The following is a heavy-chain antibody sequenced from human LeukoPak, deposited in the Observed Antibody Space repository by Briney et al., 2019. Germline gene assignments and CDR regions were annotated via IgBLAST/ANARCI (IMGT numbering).Heavy chain of an antibody. J-gene: IGHJ4*02. D-gene: IGHD5-12*01. Sequence: ASVKVSCKASGYTFTSYAMNWVRQAPGQGLEWMGWINTNTGNPTYAQGFTGRFVFSLDTSVSTAYLQISSLKAEDTAVYYCARDHREWLRSEFDYWGQGTLVTVSS. V-gene: IGHV7-4-1*02. CDR1: GYTFTSYA. CDR3: ARDHREWLRSEFDY. CDR2: INTNTGNP.